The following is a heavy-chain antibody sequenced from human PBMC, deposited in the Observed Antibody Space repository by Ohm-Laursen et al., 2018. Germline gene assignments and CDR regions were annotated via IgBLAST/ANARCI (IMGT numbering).Heavy chain of an antibody. D-gene: IGHD6-19*01. CDR1: GGSFSSADYY. V-gene: IGHV4-31*03. CDR3: ARHASVTGLDY. CDR2: VSYSENT. Sequence: TLSLTCSVSGGSFSSADYYWSWIRHHPGKGLEWIGYVSYSENTYYNPTLKSRLLISVDRYKNQFSLKLSSVIAADTAMYYCARHASVTGLDYWGQGTLVTVSS. J-gene: IGHJ4*02.